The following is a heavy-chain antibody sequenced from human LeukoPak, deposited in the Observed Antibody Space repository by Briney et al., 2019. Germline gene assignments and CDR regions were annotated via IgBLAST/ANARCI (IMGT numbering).Heavy chain of an antibody. J-gene: IGHJ4*01. CDR2: VSGNGYSAEAT. D-gene: IGHD4-23*01. CDR3: ANRGGNSRGTYFDY. Sequence: PGGSLRLSCAASGFIFSTYTMSWVRQAPGKGLEWVSSVSGNGYSAEATYYADSVKGRFSISRDDSKNTMYLEMTSLRVEDTALYFCANRGGNSRGTYFDYWGHGILVTVSA. V-gene: IGHV3-23*01. CDR1: GFIFSTYT.